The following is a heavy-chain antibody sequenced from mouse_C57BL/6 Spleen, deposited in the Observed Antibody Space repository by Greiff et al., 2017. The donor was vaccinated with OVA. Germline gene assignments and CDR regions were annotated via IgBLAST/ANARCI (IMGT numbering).Heavy chain of an antibody. CDR1: GYTFTSYW. Sequence: QVQLKQPGAELVRPGTSVKLSCKASGYTFTSYWMHWVKQRPGQGLEWIGVIDPSDSYTNYNQKFKGKATLTVDTSSSTAYMQLSSLTSEDSAVYYCARKDGYYEDYAMDYWGQGTSVTVSS. V-gene: IGHV1-59*01. CDR3: ARKDGYYEDYAMDY. CDR2: IDPSDSYT. J-gene: IGHJ4*01. D-gene: IGHD2-3*01.